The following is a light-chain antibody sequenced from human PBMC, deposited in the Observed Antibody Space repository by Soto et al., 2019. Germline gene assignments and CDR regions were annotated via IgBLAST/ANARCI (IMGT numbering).Light chain of an antibody. V-gene: IGKV1-39*01. J-gene: IGKJ1*01. CDR2: TAS. CDR1: QIISNY. Sequence: PLPQSTYSLSASVGDRVPITCRTSQIISNYLNWYQQKPGKAPKLLIYTASSLQSGVPSRFSGSGSATDFTLTISSLQPEDLGTYYCQHSYCHPWTFGQGTKV. CDR3: QHSYCHPWT.